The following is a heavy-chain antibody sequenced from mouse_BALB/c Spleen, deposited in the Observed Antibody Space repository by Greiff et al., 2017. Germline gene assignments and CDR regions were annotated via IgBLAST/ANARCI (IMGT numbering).Heavy chain of an antibody. CDR1: GFTFSSYA. CDR3: ARDYYGSGYFEV. J-gene: IGHJ1*01. D-gene: IGHD1-1*01. CDR2: ISSGGST. V-gene: IGHV5-6-5*01. Sequence: EVKLMESGGGLVKPGGSLKLSCAASGFTFSSYAMSWVRQTPEKRLEWVASISSGGSTYYPDSVKGRFTISRDNARNILYLQMSSLRSEDTAMYYCARDYYGSGYFEVWGAGTTVTVSS.